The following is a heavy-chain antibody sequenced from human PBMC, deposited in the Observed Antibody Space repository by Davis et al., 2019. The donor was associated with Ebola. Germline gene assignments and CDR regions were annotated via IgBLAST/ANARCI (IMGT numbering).Heavy chain of an antibody. D-gene: IGHD3-16*01. CDR2: MFYNGDT. Sequence: SETLSLTCSVSGGSINSFLWTWIRQPPGKGLEWVGCMFYNGDTKYNPALESRVTISVDTSKNQFSLKLSSVTAADTAVYYCAGFGAFDIWGQGTMVTVSS. J-gene: IGHJ3*02. V-gene: IGHV4-59*01. CDR1: GGSINSFL. CDR3: AGFGAFDI.